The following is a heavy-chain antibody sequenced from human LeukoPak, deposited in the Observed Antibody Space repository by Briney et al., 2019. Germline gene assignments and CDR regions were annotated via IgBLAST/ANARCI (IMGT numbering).Heavy chain of an antibody. D-gene: IGHD3-9*01. CDR1: GFSFSNHY. V-gene: IGHV3-7*01. Sequence: GGSLRLSCTASGFSFSNHYMRWIRQAPGKGLEWVANINEDGSNKWHLGSVKGRFTVSRDNARNSLYLQMNSLRVEDTAVYYCTRVIVAFPGYFHYFDFWGQGVLVTVSS. CDR3: TRVIVAFPGYFHYFDF. J-gene: IGHJ4*02. CDR2: INEDGSNK.